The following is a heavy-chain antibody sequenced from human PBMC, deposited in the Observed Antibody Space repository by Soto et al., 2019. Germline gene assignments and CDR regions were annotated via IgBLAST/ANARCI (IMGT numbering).Heavy chain of an antibody. V-gene: IGHV4-31*01. J-gene: IGHJ4*02. Sequence: QVQLQESGPGLVKPSQTLSLTCTVSGGSISSGGYYWSWIRQHPGKGLEWIGYIYYSGSTYYNPSLRSQVTISVDTPKNQFSLKLSSVTAADPAVYYCARSSTSAKYFDYWGQGTLVTVSS. CDR1: GGSISSGGYY. CDR2: IYYSGST. D-gene: IGHD2-2*01. CDR3: ARSSTSAKYFDY.